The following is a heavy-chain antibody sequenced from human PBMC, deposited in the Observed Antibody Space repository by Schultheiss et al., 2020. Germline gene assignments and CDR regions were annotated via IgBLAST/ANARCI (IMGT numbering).Heavy chain of an antibody. CDR1: GGSIRSNSYY. V-gene: IGHV4-39*01. CDR3: ARQGYDFWSGYSKARYYYYMDV. J-gene: IGHJ6*03. Sequence: SETLSLTCTVSGGSIRSNSYYWGWIRQPPGKGLEWIGSIYYSGSTNYNPSLKSRVTISVDTSKNQFSLKLSSVTAADTAVYYCARQGYDFWSGYSKARYYYYMDVWGKGTTVTVSS. D-gene: IGHD3-3*01. CDR2: IYYSGST.